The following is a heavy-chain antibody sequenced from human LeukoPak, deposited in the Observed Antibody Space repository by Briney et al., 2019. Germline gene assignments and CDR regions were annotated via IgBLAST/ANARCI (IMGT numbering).Heavy chain of an antibody. CDR2: ISNSGRTI. Sequence: GGSLRLSCVASGFAFSSHDMNWVRRAPGKGLEWLSYISNSGRTIDSADSVKGRFTISRDNAKNSLYLQMNSLRAEDTAVYYCARDNYYKSGTFDCWGQGTLVTVSS. CDR3: ARDNYYKSGTFDC. J-gene: IGHJ4*02. V-gene: IGHV3-48*03. CDR1: GFAFSSHD. D-gene: IGHD3-10*01.